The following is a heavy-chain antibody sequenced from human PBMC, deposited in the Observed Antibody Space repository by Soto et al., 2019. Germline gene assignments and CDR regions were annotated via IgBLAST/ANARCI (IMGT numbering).Heavy chain of an antibody. CDR3: AKGYSGYVGNWFDP. V-gene: IGHV4-30-2*01. CDR2: IYHSGST. Sequence: SSETLSLTCAVSGGSISSGGYSWSWIRQPPGKGLEWIGYIYHSGSTYYNPSLKSRVTISVDRSKNQFSLKLSSVTAADTAVYYCAKGYSGYVGNWFDPWGQGTLVTVSS. J-gene: IGHJ5*02. D-gene: IGHD5-12*01. CDR1: GGSISSGGYS.